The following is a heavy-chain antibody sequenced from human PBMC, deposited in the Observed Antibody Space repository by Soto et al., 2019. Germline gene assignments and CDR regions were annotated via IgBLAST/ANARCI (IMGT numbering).Heavy chain of an antibody. CDR3: ARLLAYYYDSSRSALTRYFDY. Sequence: GESLKISCKGSGYSFTSYWIGWVRQMPGKGLKWMGIIYPGDSDTRYSPSFQGQVTISADKSISTAYLQWSSLKASDTAMYYCARLLAYYYDSSRSALTRYFDYPGQGTLVTLPS. CDR2: IYPGDSDT. V-gene: IGHV5-51*01. D-gene: IGHD3-22*01. J-gene: IGHJ4*02. CDR1: GYSFTSYW.